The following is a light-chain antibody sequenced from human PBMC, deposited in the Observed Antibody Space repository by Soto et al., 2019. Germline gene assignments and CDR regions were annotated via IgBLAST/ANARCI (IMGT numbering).Light chain of an antibody. Sequence: IRMTQSPAALSAATGDIGTISFRASQGISSYLACYQQKPGKAPKLLIYAASTLQSGVPSRFSGSGSGTDFTLTISCLQSEDFATYYCQQYYSYPPWTFGQGTKVDIK. J-gene: IGKJ1*01. CDR2: AAS. CDR3: QQYYSYPPWT. V-gene: IGKV1-8*01. CDR1: QGISSY.